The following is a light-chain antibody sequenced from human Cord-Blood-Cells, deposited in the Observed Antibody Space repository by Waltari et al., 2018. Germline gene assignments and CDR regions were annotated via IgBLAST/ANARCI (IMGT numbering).Light chain of an antibody. Sequence: QSALTQPPSASGSPGQSVTISCTGTSSDVGGSNYVSWYQQHPGKAPKLMIYEVSKRPSGVPDRFSGSKSGNTASLTVSGLQAEYEADYYCSSYAGSNNLVFGGGTKLTVL. CDR2: EVS. J-gene: IGLJ2*01. V-gene: IGLV2-8*01. CDR1: SSDVGGSNY. CDR3: SSYAGSNNLV.